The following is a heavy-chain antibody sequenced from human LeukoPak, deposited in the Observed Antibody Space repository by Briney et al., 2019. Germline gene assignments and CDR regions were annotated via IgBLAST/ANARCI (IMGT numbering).Heavy chain of an antibody. CDR3: ARDGQYTSSWYDFDF. CDR2: INQNGSKK. D-gene: IGHD6-13*01. Sequence: GGSLRLSCEASGFTFRNYWMNWVRQAPGKGLEWVANINQNGSKKHFVGSVEGRFTISRDNAKNSLYLQMNSLRAEDTAVYYCARDGQYTSSWYDFDFWGQGTLVTVSS. V-gene: IGHV3-7*04. J-gene: IGHJ4*02. CDR1: GFTFRNYW.